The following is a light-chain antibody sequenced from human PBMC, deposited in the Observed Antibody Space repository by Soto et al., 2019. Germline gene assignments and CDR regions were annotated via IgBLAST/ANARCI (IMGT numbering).Light chain of an antibody. CDR2: DAS. V-gene: IGKV1-5*01. CDR1: QSISNR. Sequence: DIQMTQSPSTLSASVGDGVTITCRASQSISNRLAWYQQRPGKAPKYLIYDASTLDGGAPSRFSGSGSGTEFTLSISSLQPDDFATYYCQQYNSYPWTFGQGTKVDIK. CDR3: QQYNSYPWT. J-gene: IGKJ1*01.